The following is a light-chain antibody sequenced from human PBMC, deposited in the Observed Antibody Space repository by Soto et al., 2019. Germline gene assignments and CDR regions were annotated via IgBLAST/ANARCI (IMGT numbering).Light chain of an antibody. J-gene: IGLJ1*01. V-gene: IGLV8-61*01. Sequence: QTVVTQEPSFSVSPGGTVTLPCGFNSGSVSASSYPSWYQQTPGQTPRTLIYSTNNRSSGVPDRFSGSILGNKAALTITGAQADDESHYYCALYMGSGIYVFGTGTKLTVL. CDR1: SGSVSASSY. CDR3: ALYMGSGIYV. CDR2: STN.